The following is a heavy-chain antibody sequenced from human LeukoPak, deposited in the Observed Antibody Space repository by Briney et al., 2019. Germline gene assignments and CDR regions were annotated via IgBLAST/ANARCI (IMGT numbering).Heavy chain of an antibody. CDR2: INPNSGGT. CDR3: ARGAIVATIWVDY. Sequence: ASMTVSCKASGYTFTGYYMHWVRQAPGQGLEWMGWINPNSGGTNYAQKFQGRVTMTRDTSISTAYMELSRLRSDDTAVYYCARGAIVATIWVDYWGQGTLVTVSS. V-gene: IGHV1-2*02. D-gene: IGHD5-12*01. CDR1: GYTFTGYY. J-gene: IGHJ4*02.